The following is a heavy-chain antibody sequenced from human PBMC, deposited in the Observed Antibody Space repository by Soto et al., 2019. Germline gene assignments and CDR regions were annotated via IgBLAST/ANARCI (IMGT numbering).Heavy chain of an antibody. Sequence: GGSLRLSCAASGFTFSTYWMHWVRQAPGKGLVWVSRINSDGRSTDYAASVKGRFTISRDNAKNTLYLQMNSLRAEDTAVYYCARDAEDSGWAFDFWGQGTLVTVSS. J-gene: IGHJ4*02. CDR3: ARDAEDSGWAFDF. V-gene: IGHV3-74*01. D-gene: IGHD6-19*01. CDR1: GFTFSTYW. CDR2: INSDGRST.